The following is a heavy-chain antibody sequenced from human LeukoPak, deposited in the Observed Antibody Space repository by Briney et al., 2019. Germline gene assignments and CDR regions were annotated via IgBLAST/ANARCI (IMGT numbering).Heavy chain of an antibody. CDR2: INPNSGGT. CDR3: ARVYGDYDPFDY. J-gene: IGHJ4*02. Sequence: GASVKVSCKASGYTFTGYYMHWVRQAPGQGLEWMGWINPNSGGTNYAQKLQGRVTMTTDTSTSTAYMELRSLRSDDTAVYYCARVYGDYDPFDYWGQGTLVTVSS. CDR1: GYTFTGYY. D-gene: IGHD4-17*01. V-gene: IGHV1-2*02.